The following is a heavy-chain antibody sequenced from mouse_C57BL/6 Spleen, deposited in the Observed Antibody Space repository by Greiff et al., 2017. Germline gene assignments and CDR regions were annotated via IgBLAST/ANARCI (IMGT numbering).Heavy chain of an antibody. J-gene: IGHJ2*01. CDR1: GYTFTDYE. CDR2: IDPETGGT. D-gene: IGHD2-3*01. V-gene: IGHV1-15*01. Sequence: QVQLQQSGAELVRPGASVTLSCKASGYTFTDYEMHWVKQTPVHGLEWIGAIDPETGGTAYNQKFKGKAILTADNSSSTAYMELRSLTSEDSAVYYCTRRGDGYYRTFPLWCYFDYWGQGTTRTVSS. CDR3: TRRGDGYYRTFPLWCYFDY.